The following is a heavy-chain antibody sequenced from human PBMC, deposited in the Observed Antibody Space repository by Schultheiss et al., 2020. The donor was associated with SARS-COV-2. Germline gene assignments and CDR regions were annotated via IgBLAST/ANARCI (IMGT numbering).Heavy chain of an antibody. CDR3: ASRHSDTDAFHI. V-gene: IGHV6-1*01. CDR1: GDSVSSNSAA. CDR2: TYFRSQWYD. Sequence: SQTLSLTCAISGDSVSSNSAAWNWIRQSPSRGLEWLGRTYFRSQWYDDYAVSVKSRITINPDTFKNQFSLHLDSVTPEDTAVYYCASRHSDTDAFHIWGQGTMVTVSS. D-gene: IGHD3-10*01. J-gene: IGHJ3*02.